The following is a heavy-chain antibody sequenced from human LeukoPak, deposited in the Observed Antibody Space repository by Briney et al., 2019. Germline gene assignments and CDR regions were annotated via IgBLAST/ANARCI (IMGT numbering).Heavy chain of an antibody. CDR3: TRVQAGRSGLMDV. CDR2: ISPEGSGT. J-gene: IGHJ6*02. V-gene: IGHV3-74*01. CDR1: GFSLSGYC. D-gene: IGHD2-8*02. Sequence: PGVSLRLSCAASGFSLSGYCMHWVRQAPGRGLVWVSRISPEGSGTTYADSVKGRFTISRDNSKNTLYLQMNSLRDEDAAVYHCTRVQAGRSGLMDVWGRGTTVTVSS.